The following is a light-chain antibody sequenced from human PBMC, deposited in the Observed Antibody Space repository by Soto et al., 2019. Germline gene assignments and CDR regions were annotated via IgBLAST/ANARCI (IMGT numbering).Light chain of an antibody. J-gene: IGKJ1*01. CDR1: QSVSSY. CDR2: DAS. CDR3: QQRSSWPLT. Sequence: EIVLTQSPATLSLSPGERATLSCRASQSVSSYFAWYQQKPGQAPRLLIYDASNRATGIPPRFSGSGSGTDFTLTICSLEPEDFAVYYCQQRSSWPLTFGQGTKVDIK. V-gene: IGKV3-11*01.